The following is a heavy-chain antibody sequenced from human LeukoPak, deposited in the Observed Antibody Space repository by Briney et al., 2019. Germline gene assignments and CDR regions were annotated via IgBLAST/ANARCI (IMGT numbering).Heavy chain of an antibody. CDR3: ATYGSSWNNFDY. J-gene: IGHJ4*02. CDR2: IYHSGST. CDR1: GGSISSGGYA. Sequence: SETLSLTCAVSGGSISSGGYAWSWIRQPPGKGLEWIGYIYHSGSTYYNPSLKSRVTISVDRSKNQFSLKLSSVTAADTAVYYCATYGSSWNNFDYWGQGTLVTVSS. D-gene: IGHD6-13*01. V-gene: IGHV4-30-2*01.